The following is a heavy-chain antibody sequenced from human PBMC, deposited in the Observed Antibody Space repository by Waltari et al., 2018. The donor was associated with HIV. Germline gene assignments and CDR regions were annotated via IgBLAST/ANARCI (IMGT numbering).Heavy chain of an antibody. J-gene: IGHJ4*02. CDR3: AKDLRLAQVGDY. CDR1: GSTFSSSG. CDR2: ISGSGGRT. D-gene: IGHD3-10*01. V-gene: IGHV3-23*01. Sequence: EVQLLESGGGLVPPGGSLRLSCAAAGSTFSSSGMSWVRQAPGKGLEWVSHISGSGGRTYYADSVKGRFTISRDNSKNTLYLQMNSLRVEDTALYYCAKDLRLAQVGDYWGQGTLVTVSS.